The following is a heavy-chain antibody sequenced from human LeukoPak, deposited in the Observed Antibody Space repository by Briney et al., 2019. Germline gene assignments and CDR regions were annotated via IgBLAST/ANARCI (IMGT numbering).Heavy chain of an antibody. CDR2: INWNGNT. D-gene: IGHD5-12*01. V-gene: IGHV3-20*01. CDR1: GFTFDDYG. Sequence: GGSLRLSCAASGFTFDDYGMSWVRQAPGKGLEWVSCINWNGNTNYSDSVKGQFTISRANDNYSLYLQMNSLRAEDTALYHCAREGYRGYEGWFDPWGQGTLVTVSS. J-gene: IGHJ5*02. CDR3: AREGYRGYEGWFDP.